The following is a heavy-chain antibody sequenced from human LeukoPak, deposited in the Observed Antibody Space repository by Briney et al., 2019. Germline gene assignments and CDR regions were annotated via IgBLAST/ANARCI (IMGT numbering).Heavy chain of an antibody. CDR2: ISSSGSTI. Sequence: GGSLRLSCAASGFTFSSYEMNWVRQAPGKGLEWVSYISSSGSTIYYADSVKGRFTISRDNAKNSPYLQMNSLRAEDTAVYYCARDPGGGYSGYDFPYYFDYWGQGTLVTVSS. CDR1: GFTFSSYE. CDR3: ARDPGGGYSGYDFPYYFDY. J-gene: IGHJ4*02. V-gene: IGHV3-48*03. D-gene: IGHD5-12*01.